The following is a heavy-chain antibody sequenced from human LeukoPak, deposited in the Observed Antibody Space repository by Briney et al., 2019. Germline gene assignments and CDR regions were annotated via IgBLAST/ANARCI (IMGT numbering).Heavy chain of an antibody. D-gene: IGHD5-18*01. J-gene: IGHJ4*02. Sequence: SGGSLRLSCAASGFTFSSYEMNWVRQAPGKGLEWVSYIRSSGSTIYYADSVKGRFTISRDNPKPSLHLQMNSLSAAHTSVYHCARDPVGYRYGYDYWGQGTLVTVSS. V-gene: IGHV3-48*03. CDR2: IRSSGSTI. CDR1: GFTFSSYE. CDR3: ARDPVGYRYGYDY.